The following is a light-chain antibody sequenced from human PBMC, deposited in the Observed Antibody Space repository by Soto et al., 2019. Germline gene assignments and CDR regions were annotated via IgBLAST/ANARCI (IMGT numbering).Light chain of an antibody. J-gene: IGLJ2*01. CDR2: NDY. Sequence: QSVLTQPPSASGTPGQRVTISCSGRSSNIGSNIVNWYQQLPGTAPKLLIFNDYQRPSGVPDRFSGSKSGTSASLAISGLQSEDEADYYCAAWDDGLNGPVFGGGTKLTVL. V-gene: IGLV1-44*01. CDR1: SSNIGSNI. CDR3: AAWDDGLNGPV.